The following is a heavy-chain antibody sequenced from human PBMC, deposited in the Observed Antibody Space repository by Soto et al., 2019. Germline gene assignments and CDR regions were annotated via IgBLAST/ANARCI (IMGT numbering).Heavy chain of an antibody. CDR3: ARDLSPGSSSWYLDAFDI. CDR1: GFSFSSYW. D-gene: IGHD6-13*01. V-gene: IGHV3-7*05. Sequence: GGSLRLSCAASGFSFSSYWMTWVRQAPGKGLEWVANIKQDESKESYLDSVRGRFTVSRDNAKNTLYLHMNSLRPEDTAVYYCARDLSPGSSSWYLDAFDIWGQGTLVTVSS. CDR2: IKQDESKE. J-gene: IGHJ3*02.